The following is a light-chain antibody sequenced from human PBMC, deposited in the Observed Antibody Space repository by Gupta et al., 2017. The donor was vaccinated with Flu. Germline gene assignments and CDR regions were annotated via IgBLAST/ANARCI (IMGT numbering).Light chain of an antibody. CDR3: QEYFGYSRT. CDR1: QGISSW. CDR2: AAS. J-gene: IGKJ1*01. Sequence: GDRVTITCRASQGISSWVAWFQQKPGKAPKLLIYAASSLQSGFPSRFSGSGSGTEFTLTITSLQPDDFATDYCQEYFGYSRTFGQGTRVDIK. V-gene: IGKV1D-16*01.